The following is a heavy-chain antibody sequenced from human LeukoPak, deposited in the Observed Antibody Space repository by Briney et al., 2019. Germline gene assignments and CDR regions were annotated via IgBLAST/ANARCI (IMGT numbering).Heavy chain of an antibody. CDR3: AKEEIPNDY. J-gene: IGHJ4*02. CDR1: GFAFSNYA. CDR2: ISISGGTK. Sequence: GGSLRLSCAASGFAFSNYAMSWVRQAPGKGLEWVSGISISGGTKYYADSVEGRFTISRDNSKNTLYLQMNSLRAEYTAVYYCAKEEIPNDYWGQGTLVTVSS. V-gene: IGHV3-23*01. D-gene: IGHD2-2*02.